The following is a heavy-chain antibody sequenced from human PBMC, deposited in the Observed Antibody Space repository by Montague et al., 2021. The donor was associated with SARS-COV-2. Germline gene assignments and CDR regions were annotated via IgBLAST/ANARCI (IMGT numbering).Heavy chain of an antibody. J-gene: IGHJ3*01. CDR1: GFTFSSYA. Sequence: YLRLSCADSGFTFSSYAMHWVRQGPGKGLEWVAVISYDESNKYYADSVKGRFTISRDNSKNTLYLQMNSLRAEDTAVYYCATQAPGTPDAFDVWGQGTMVTVSS. CDR2: ISYDESNK. D-gene: IGHD6-13*01. CDR3: ATQAPGTPDAFDV. V-gene: IGHV3-30*04.